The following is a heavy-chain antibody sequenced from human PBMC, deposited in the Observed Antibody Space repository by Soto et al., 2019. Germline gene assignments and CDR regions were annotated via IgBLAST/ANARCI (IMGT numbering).Heavy chain of an antibody. D-gene: IGHD2-21*01. Sequence: SQTLSLTCAISGASVSSNSAAWNWIRQSPSRGLEWLGRTYYRSKWYNDYAVSVRSRITINPDTSKNQFSLQLNSVTPEDTAVYYCARTSATGLIPWFDYWGQGTLVTVSS. CDR1: GASVSSNSAA. CDR3: ARTSATGLIPWFDY. J-gene: IGHJ4*02. V-gene: IGHV6-1*01. CDR2: TYYRSKWYN.